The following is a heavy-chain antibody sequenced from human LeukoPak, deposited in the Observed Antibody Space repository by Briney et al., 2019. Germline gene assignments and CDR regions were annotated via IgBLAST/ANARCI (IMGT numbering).Heavy chain of an antibody. D-gene: IGHD5-12*01. CDR1: GFTFSSYW. CDR2: IKQDGSEK. Sequence: PGGSLRLSCAASGFTFSSYWMSWVRQAPGEGLEWAANIKQDGSEKYYVDSVKGRFTISRDNAKNSLYLQMNSLRAEDTAVYYCAREGWIKGYYYYMDVWGKGTTVTVSS. V-gene: IGHV3-7*01. CDR3: AREGWIKGYYYYMDV. J-gene: IGHJ6*03.